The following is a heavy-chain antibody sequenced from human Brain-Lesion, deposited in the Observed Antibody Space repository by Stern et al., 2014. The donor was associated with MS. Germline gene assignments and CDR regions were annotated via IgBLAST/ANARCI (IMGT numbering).Heavy chain of an antibody. CDR1: GYTLTELS. Sequence: VQLVESGAEVKKPGASVKVSCKVSGYTLTELSMHWVRQAPRKGLEWMGGFDPEVGDTIYAQKFQGRVTMTEDTSTDTAYMELSSLRSEDTAVYYCATLSPGAGGNYYRHFDYWGQGTLVTVSS. CDR2: FDPEVGDT. CDR3: ATLSPGAGGNYYRHFDY. J-gene: IGHJ4*02. D-gene: IGHD1-26*01. V-gene: IGHV1-24*01.